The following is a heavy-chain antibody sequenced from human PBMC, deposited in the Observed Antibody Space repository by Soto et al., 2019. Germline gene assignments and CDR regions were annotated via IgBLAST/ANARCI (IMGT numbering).Heavy chain of an antibody. CDR1: GGSITSYY. Sequence: QVQLQESGPGLVKPSEPLSLTCTVSGGSITSYYWSWIRQPPGKGLEWLGSFFYSGSTNYNPSLKSRVTISVDTSTNQFSLKLSSVTAADTAVYYCARALRVGATNYYYYYGMDVWGQGTTVTVSS. D-gene: IGHD1-26*01. J-gene: IGHJ6*02. CDR2: FFYSGST. V-gene: IGHV4-59*01. CDR3: ARALRVGATNYYYYYGMDV.